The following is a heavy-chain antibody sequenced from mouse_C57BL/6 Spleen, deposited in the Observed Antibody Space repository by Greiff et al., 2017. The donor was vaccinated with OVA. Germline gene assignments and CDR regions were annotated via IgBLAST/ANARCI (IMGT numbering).Heavy chain of an antibody. Sequence: EVQLQQSGPELVKPGASVKISCKASGYTFTDYYMNWVKQSHGKSLEWIGDINPNNGGTNYNQKFKGKATLTVDKSSSTAYMELRSLTSEDSAVYYCARGTESDYWGQGTTLTVSS. J-gene: IGHJ2*01. V-gene: IGHV1-26*01. D-gene: IGHD3-3*01. CDR2: INPNNGGT. CDR1: GYTFTDYY. CDR3: ARGTESDY.